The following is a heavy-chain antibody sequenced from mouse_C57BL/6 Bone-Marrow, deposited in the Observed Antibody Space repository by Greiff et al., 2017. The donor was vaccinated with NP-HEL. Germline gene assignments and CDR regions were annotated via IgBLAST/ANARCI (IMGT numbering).Heavy chain of an antibody. CDR1: GYTFTSYG. V-gene: IGHV1-81*01. J-gene: IGHJ2*01. Sequence: VQLQQSGAELARPGASVKLSCTASGYTFTSYGISWVKQRPGQGLEWIGEIYPRSGNTYYNEKFKGKATLTADKSSSTAYMELRSLTSEDSAVYFCARPGYYGSIFDYWGQGTTLTVSS. D-gene: IGHD1-1*01. CDR2: IYPRSGNT. CDR3: ARPGYYGSIFDY.